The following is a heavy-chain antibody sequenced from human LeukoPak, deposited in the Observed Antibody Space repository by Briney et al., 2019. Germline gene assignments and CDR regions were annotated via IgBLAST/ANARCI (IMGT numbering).Heavy chain of an antibody. D-gene: IGHD4-17*01. CDR1: GGSFSSGDHY. J-gene: IGHJ6*02. CDR2: IYYSGST. Sequence: PSETLSLTCNVSGGSFSSGDHYCSWIRQPPGKGLEWIGYIYYSGSTYYNPSLKSRLTISLDTSKNQFSLKLSSVTAADTAVYFCARDQIDDYGDRRSSSYYYGMDVWGQGTTVTVSS. V-gene: IGHV4-30-4*01. CDR3: ARDQIDDYGDRRSSSYYYGMDV.